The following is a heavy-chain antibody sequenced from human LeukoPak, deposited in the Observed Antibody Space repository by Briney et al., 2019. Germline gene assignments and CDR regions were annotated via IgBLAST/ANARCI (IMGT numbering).Heavy chain of an antibody. J-gene: IGHJ4*02. D-gene: IGHD3-3*01. CDR2: INHSGST. V-gene: IGHV4-34*01. Sequence: NPSKTLSLTCAVYGGSFSGYYWSWIRQPPGKGLEWIGEINHSGSTNYNPSLKSRVAISVDTSKNQFSLKLSSVTAADTAVYYCARVPPTIFGVVYYQGYFDYWGQGTLVTVSS. CDR3: ARVPPTIFGVVYYQGYFDY. CDR1: GGSFSGYY.